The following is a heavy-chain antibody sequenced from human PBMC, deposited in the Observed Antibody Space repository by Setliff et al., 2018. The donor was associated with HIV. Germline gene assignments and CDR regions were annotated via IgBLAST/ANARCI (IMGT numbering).Heavy chain of an antibody. V-gene: IGHV4-39*01. CDR2: IHSSGTT. D-gene: IGHD3-3*01. CDR1: GGSFSSSTYS. J-gene: IGHJ3*01. Sequence: PSETLSLTCTVSGGSFSSSTYSWGWIRQPPGMGLEWIGSIHSSGTTYYNPSLKSRVAISVDTSRSQFSLKLRSVTAADTAVYYCARHKTNHDFYAFDVWGQGTMVTVSS. CDR3: ARHKTNHDFYAFDV.